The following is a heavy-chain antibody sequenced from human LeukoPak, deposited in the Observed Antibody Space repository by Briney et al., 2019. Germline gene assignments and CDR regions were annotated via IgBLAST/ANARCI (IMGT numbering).Heavy chain of an antibody. Sequence: SESLSLTCSVSGGSISSLYWSWIRQPPGKGLEWIGYIYYTGSTNYNPSLKSRVTMFVDMSKNQFSLRLSSVTAADTAVYYCARHRAYSSSSPFDYWGQGTLVTVST. J-gene: IGHJ4*02. CDR1: GGSISSLY. D-gene: IGHD6-6*01. CDR2: IYYTGST. V-gene: IGHV4-59*08. CDR3: ARHRAYSSSSPFDY.